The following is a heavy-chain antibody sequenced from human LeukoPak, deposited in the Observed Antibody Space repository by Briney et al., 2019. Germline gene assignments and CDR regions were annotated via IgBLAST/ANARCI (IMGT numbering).Heavy chain of an antibody. CDR1: GYSFTSYW. D-gene: IGHD5-18*01. V-gene: IGHV5-51*01. Sequence: GESLKISCKGSGYSFTSYWIGWGRQLPGKGLEWMGIIYPGVSETRYSPSFQVQVTISADKSNSPASLQRSSLKASDTAMYYCARPLNTAMVGFDYWGQGTLVTVSS. CDR3: ARPLNTAMVGFDY. CDR2: IYPGVSET. J-gene: IGHJ4*02.